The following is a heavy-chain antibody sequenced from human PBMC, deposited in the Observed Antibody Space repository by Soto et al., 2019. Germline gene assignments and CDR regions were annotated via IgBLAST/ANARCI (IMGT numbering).Heavy chain of an antibody. V-gene: IGHV3-23*01. CDR3: AKGITIVATITRYYYYGMDV. CDR1: GFTFSSYA. Sequence: PGCSLRLSCAASGFTFSSYAMSWVRQAPGKGLEWVSAISGSGGSTYYADSVKGRFTISRDNSKNTLYLQMNSLRAEDTAVYYCAKGITIVATITRYYYYGMDVWGQGTTVTVSS. CDR2: ISGSGGST. J-gene: IGHJ6*02. D-gene: IGHD5-12*01.